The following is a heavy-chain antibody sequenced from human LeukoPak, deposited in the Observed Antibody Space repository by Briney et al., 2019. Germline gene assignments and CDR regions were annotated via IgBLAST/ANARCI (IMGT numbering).Heavy chain of an antibody. D-gene: IGHD3-22*01. V-gene: IGHV1-2*02. CDR2: INPNSGGT. Sequence: ASVKVSCKASGYTFTGYYMHWVRQAPGQGLEWMGWINPNSGGTNYAQKFQGRVTMTRDTSISTAYMELSRLRSDDTAVYYCAREERITMIVVVETFDYWGQGTLVTVSS. CDR3: AREERITMIVVVETFDY. CDR1: GYTFTGYY. J-gene: IGHJ4*02.